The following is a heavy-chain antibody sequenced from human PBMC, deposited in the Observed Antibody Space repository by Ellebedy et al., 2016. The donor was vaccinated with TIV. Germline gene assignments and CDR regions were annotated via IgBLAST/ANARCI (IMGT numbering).Heavy chain of an antibody. Sequence: GESLKISCAASGFTFSSYWMHWVRQAPGKGLVWVSRLNSDGSSTSYADSVKGRFTISRDNAKNTLYLEMNSLRAEDTAVYYCARTQLTSGGSCYSLWGQGTLVTVSS. CDR1: GFTFSSYW. J-gene: IGHJ4*02. CDR3: ARTQLTSGGSCYSL. CDR2: LNSDGSST. D-gene: IGHD2-15*01. V-gene: IGHV3-74*01.